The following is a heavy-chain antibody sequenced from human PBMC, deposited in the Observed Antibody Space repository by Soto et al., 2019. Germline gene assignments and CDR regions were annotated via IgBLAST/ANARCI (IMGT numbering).Heavy chain of an antibody. J-gene: IGHJ6*03. V-gene: IGHV3-21*01. Sequence: GGSLRLSCAASGFTFSSYSMNWVRQAPGKGLEWVSSISSSSSYIYYADSEKGRFTISRDNAKNSLYLQMNSRRAEDKAVYYCARAMTLIVGDGMALDYYYYYYMDVWGKGTTVTVSS. D-gene: IGHD1-26*01. CDR1: GFTFSSYS. CDR2: ISSSSSYI. CDR3: ARAMTLIVGDGMALDYYYYYYMDV.